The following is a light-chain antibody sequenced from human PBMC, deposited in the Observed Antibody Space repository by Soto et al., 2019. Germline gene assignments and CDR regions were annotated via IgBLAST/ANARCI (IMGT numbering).Light chain of an antibody. J-gene: IGLJ1*01. CDR1: SSDVGGYNY. CDR2: EVS. Sequence: QSVLTQPASVSGSLGQSITISCIGTSSDVGGYNYVSWYQQHPGEAPKLMIYEVSYRPSGVSNRFSGSKSGNTASLTISGLQVEDEADYYCSSYTSSSTYVFGGGTKVTGL. CDR3: SSYTSSSTYV. V-gene: IGLV2-14*01.